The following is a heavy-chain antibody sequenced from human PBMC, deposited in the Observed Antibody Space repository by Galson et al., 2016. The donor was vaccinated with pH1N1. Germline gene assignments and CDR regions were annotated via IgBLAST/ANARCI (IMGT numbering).Heavy chain of an antibody. V-gene: IGHV3-66*02. CDR2: IYPDGAT. CDR1: AFNVRSDY. D-gene: IGHD4-23*01. CDR3: AMGKLPNLADS. Sequence: SLRLSCATSAFNVRSDYLSWIRQAPGKGLEWLSIIYPDGATYDADSLNGRFSISRDNLKNTLHLQMNGLRPEDTGLYYCAMGKLPNLADSWGQGTLVTVSS. J-gene: IGHJ4*02.